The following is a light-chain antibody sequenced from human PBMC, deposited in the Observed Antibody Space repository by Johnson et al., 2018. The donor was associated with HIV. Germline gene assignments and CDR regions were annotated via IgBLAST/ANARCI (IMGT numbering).Light chain of an antibody. V-gene: IGLV1-51*02. CDR2: ENN. CDR1: SSDMGNYA. Sequence: QSVLTQPPSVSAAPGQKVTISCSGSSSDMGNYAVSWYQQLPGTAPKLLIYENNKRPSGTPDRFSGSKSGTSANLGITGLQTGDEADYYCGTWDSSLSAYVFGAGTKVTVL. J-gene: IGLJ1*01. CDR3: GTWDSSLSAYV.